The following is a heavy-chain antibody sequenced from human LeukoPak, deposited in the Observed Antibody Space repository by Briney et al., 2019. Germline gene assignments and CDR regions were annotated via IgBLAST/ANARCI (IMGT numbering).Heavy chain of an antibody. Sequence: GASVKVSCKASGYTFTGYYMHWVRQAPGQGLEWMGWINPNSGDTNYAQKFQGRVTMTRDTSISTAYMELSRLRSDDTAAYYCAREPNDSTLMGYFDPWGQGTLVSVSS. V-gene: IGHV1-2*02. CDR1: GYTFTGYY. J-gene: IGHJ5*02. CDR2: INPNSGDT. CDR3: AREPNDSTLMGYFDP. D-gene: IGHD2-2*01.